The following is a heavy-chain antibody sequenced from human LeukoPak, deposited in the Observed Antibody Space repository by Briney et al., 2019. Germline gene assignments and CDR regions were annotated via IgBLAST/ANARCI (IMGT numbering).Heavy chain of an antibody. Sequence: SETLSLTCTVSGGSISSYYWSWIRQPPGKGLEWIGEINNSGSTNYNPSLKSRGTVSVDTPKNQFSLKLSSVSAADTAVYYCARRVTDYYYCRSGYIDYWGQGALVTVSS. CDR3: ARRVTDYYYCRSGYIDY. D-gene: IGHD3-22*01. V-gene: IGHV4-34*01. CDR1: GGSISSYY. CDR2: INNSGST. J-gene: IGHJ4*02.